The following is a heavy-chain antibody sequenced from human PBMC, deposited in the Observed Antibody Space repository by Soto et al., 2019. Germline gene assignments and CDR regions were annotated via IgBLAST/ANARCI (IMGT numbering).Heavy chain of an antibody. CDR2: IWYDGSNE. CDR3: ARDDIPGRAVATYRMDV. J-gene: IGHJ6*02. Sequence: GGSLRLSCAACGFIFSNFGMHWVRQAPGKXLEWVAVIWYDGSNEYYADSVKGRFTISKDNSKNTLYLQMSSLRAEDTAVYYCARDDIPGRAVATYRMDVWGQGTTVTVSS. CDR1: GFIFSNFG. D-gene: IGHD6-19*01. V-gene: IGHV3-33*01.